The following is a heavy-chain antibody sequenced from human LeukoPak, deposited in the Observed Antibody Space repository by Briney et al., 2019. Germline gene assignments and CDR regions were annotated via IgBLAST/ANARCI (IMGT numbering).Heavy chain of an antibody. CDR2: INHSGST. Sequence: SETLSLTCAVYGGSFSGYYWSWIRQPPGKGLEWIGEINHSGSTNYNPSLKSRVTMSVDTSKNQSSLKLNSVTAADTAVYFCARVSSGWSYYFDYWGQGTLVTVSS. D-gene: IGHD6-19*01. CDR1: GGSFSGYY. J-gene: IGHJ4*02. V-gene: IGHV4-34*01. CDR3: ARVSSGWSYYFDY.